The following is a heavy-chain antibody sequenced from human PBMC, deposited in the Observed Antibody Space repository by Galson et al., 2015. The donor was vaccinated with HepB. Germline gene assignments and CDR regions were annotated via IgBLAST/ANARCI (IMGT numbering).Heavy chain of an antibody. CDR1: GFTFSRYA. CDR2: ISGSGGST. D-gene: IGHD3-22*01. J-gene: IGHJ4*02. CDR3: AKPAGAGSFNYYDSSGYSYYFDY. V-gene: IGHV3-23*01. Sequence: SLRLSCAASGFTFSRYAMSWVRQAPGKGLEWVSAISGSGGSTYYADSVKGRFTISRDNSKNTLYLQMNSLRAEDTAVYYCAKPAGAGSFNYYDSSGYSYYFDYWGQGTLVTVSS.